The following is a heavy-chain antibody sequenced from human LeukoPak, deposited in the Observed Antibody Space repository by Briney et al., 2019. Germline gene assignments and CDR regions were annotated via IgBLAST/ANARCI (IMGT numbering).Heavy chain of an antibody. J-gene: IGHJ5*01. CDR1: GFTFSLYS. CDR2: ISSGSDYI. CDR3: ERGGRRFDS. V-gene: IGHV3-21*01. Sequence: GGSLRLSCAASGFTFSLYSMNWVRQAPGKGLEWVSSISSGSDYIFYGDSLKGRFSISRDNAKNSLYLQMNSLRAEDTAVYYCERGGRRFDSWGQGTLVSVSS. D-gene: IGHD2-15*01.